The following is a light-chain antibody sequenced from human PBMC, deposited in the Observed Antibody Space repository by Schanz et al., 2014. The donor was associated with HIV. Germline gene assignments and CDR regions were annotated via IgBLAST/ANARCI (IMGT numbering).Light chain of an antibody. J-gene: IGKJ2*01. CDR2: GAS. V-gene: IGKV3-20*01. Sequence: EIVLTQSPGTLSLSPGERATLSCRASQSVSSSYFAWYQQKPGQAPRILIYGASSRATGIPDRFSGSGSGTDFTLTISRLEPEDFAVYYCQQYGRSSYTFGQGTKVEIK. CDR3: QQYGRSSYT. CDR1: QSVSSSY.